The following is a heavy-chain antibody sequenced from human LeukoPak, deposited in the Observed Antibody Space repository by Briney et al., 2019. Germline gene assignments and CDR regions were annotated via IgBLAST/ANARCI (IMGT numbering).Heavy chain of an antibody. CDR1: GGSISRYY. D-gene: IGHD5-18*01. J-gene: IGHJ4*02. CDR2: IYYSGST. Sequence: SETLSLTCTVSGGSISRYYWSWIRQPPGKGLEWIGYIYYSGSTNYNPSLKSRVTISVDASKNQFSLKLSSVTAADTAVYYCARLGGYSYGHPTDYWGQGTLVTVSS. V-gene: IGHV4-59*08. CDR3: ARLGGYSYGHPTDY.